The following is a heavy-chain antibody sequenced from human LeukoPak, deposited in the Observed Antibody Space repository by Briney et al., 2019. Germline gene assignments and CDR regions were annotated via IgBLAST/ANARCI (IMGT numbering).Heavy chain of an antibody. CDR1: GGYISGYH. J-gene: IGHJ6*03. CDR2: IYYSGSS. CDR3: ARVPRSYYYYYYMDV. V-gene: IGHV4-59*01. Sequence: PSETLSLTCNVSGGYISGYHWSWIRQPPGKGLEWPGYIYYSGSSNYNPSLKSRVTMSADTSKNQFSLKLSSVTAADTAVYYCARVPRSYYYYYYMDVWGKGTTVTVSS.